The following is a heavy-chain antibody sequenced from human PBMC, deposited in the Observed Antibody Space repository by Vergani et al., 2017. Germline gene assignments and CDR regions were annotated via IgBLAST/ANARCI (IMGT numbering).Heavy chain of an antibody. CDR2: ISSSSSYR. Sequence: EVQLVESGGGLVKPGGSLRLSCAASGFTFSSYSINWVRQAPGKGLEWVSSISSSSSYRYYADSVKGRFTISRDNAKNSLYLQMNSLRAEDTAVYYCARAPTYYYDSSGYLGYWGQGTLVTVSS. V-gene: IGHV3-21*01. CDR1: GFTFSSYS. J-gene: IGHJ4*02. D-gene: IGHD3-22*01. CDR3: ARAPTYYYDSSGYLGY.